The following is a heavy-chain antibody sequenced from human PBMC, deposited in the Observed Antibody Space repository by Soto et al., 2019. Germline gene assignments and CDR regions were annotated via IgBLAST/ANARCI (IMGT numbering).Heavy chain of an antibody. CDR2: IKQDGSEK. D-gene: IGHD2-15*01. CDR1: GFTFSSYW. CDR3: ARDLAGPGTTVPNFDD. J-gene: IGHJ4*02. Sequence: PGGSLRLSCAASGFTFSSYWMSWVRQAPGKGLEWVANIKQDGSEKYYVDSVKGRFTISRDNAKNSLYLQMNSLRAEDTAVYYCARDLAGPGTTVPNFDDWGQGTLVTVSS. V-gene: IGHV3-7*01.